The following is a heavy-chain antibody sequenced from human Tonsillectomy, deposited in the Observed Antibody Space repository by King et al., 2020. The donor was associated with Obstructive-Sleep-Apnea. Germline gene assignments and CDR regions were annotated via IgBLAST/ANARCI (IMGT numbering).Heavy chain of an antibody. V-gene: IGHV4-34*01. CDR2: INHSGST. CDR1: GGSFSDYY. Sequence: VQLQQWGAGLLKPSETLSLTCAVFGGSFSDYYWSWIRQPPGKGLVWIGEINHSGSTNYSPSLKSRVTISVDTSKNQFSLKLNSVTAADTAVYYCARGSGAAAVNWFDPWGQGTLVTVSS. D-gene: IGHD6-13*01. J-gene: IGHJ5*02. CDR3: ARGSGAAAVNWFDP.